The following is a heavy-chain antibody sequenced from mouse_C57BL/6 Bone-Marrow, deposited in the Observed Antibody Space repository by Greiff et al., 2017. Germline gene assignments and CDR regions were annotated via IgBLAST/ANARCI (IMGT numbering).Heavy chain of an antibody. J-gene: IGHJ3*01. CDR2: IDPSDSET. D-gene: IGHD1-1*01. V-gene: IGHV1-52*01. CDR1: GYTFTSYW. Sequence: QVQLQQPGAELVRPGSSVKLSCKASGYTFTSYWMHWVKQRPIQGLEWIGNIDPSDSETHYNQKFKDKATLTVDKSSSTAYMQLSILPSEDAAVYYCARDYGSTGFADWGQGTLVTVSA. CDR3: ARDYGSTGFAD.